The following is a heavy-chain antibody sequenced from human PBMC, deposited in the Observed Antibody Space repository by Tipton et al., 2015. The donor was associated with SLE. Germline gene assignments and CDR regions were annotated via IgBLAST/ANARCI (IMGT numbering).Heavy chain of an antibody. CDR3: ARHERYGAGSQKTRLLDH. J-gene: IGHJ4*02. CDR1: GGSFSCYY. Sequence: TLSLTCAVYGGSFSCYYWIWFRQPPGKGLAWIGEINQSGSTNYSPSLKGRVILSIDPPKNQFSMKLTSLTAADTAVYYCARHERYGAGSQKTRLLDHWGQGSLVTVSS. D-gene: IGHD3-10*01. CDR2: INQSGST. V-gene: IGHV4-34*01.